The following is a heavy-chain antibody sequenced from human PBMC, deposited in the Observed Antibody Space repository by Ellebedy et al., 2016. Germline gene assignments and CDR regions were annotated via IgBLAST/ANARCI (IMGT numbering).Heavy chain of an antibody. CDR1: GGSVSSDY. D-gene: IGHD6-19*01. CDR3: AKWNGGWYAFEV. V-gene: IGHV4-59*02. CDR2: VFHTGTT. Sequence: SETLSLTCNVSGGSVSSDYWNWIRRPPGKGPEWIGYVFHTGTTNYNPSLNSRVTMSVDTSKSQFSLRLTSVTAADTAVYYCAKWNGGWYAFEVWGQGTMVTVSS. J-gene: IGHJ3*01.